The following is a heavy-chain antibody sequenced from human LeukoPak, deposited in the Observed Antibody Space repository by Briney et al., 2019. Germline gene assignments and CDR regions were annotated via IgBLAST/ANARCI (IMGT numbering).Heavy chain of an antibody. Sequence: ASVKVSCKASGYTFTSYGISWVRQAPGQGLEWMGWISAYNGNTNYAQKLQGRVTMTTDISTSTAYMELRSLRSDDTAVYYCARILYGDYLFDYWGQGTLVTVSS. CDR1: GYTFTSYG. J-gene: IGHJ4*02. CDR2: ISAYNGNT. CDR3: ARILYGDYLFDY. D-gene: IGHD4-17*01. V-gene: IGHV1-18*04.